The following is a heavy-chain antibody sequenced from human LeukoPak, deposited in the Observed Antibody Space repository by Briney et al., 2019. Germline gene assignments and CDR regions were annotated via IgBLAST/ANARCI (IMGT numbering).Heavy chain of an antibody. J-gene: IGHJ4*02. D-gene: IGHD6-19*01. Sequence: ASVKVSCKASGYTFTSYGISWVRQAPGQRLEWMGWISAYNGNTNYAQKLQGRVTMTTDTSTSTAYMELRSLRSDDTAVYYCARGAVAGSAVDYFDYWGQGTLVTVSS. CDR2: ISAYNGNT. V-gene: IGHV1-18*01. CDR3: ARGAVAGSAVDYFDY. CDR1: GYTFTSYG.